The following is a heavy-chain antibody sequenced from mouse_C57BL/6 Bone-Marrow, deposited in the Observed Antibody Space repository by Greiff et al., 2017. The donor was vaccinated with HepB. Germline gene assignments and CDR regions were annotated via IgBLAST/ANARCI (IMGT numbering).Heavy chain of an antibody. CDR2: ISNGGGST. V-gene: IGHV5-12*01. J-gene: IGHJ2*01. CDR3: ARHVPIYYYGSSYGYFDY. D-gene: IGHD1-1*01. CDR1: GFTFSDYY. Sequence: EVNVVESGGGLVQPGGSLKLSCAASGFTFSDYYMYWVRQTPEKRLEWVAYISNGGGSTYYPDTVKGRFTISRDNAKNTLYLQMSRLKSEDTAMYYCARHVPIYYYGSSYGYFDYWGQGTTLTVSS.